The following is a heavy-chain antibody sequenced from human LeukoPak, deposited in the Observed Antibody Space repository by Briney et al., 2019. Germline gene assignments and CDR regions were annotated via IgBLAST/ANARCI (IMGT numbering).Heavy chain of an antibody. CDR2: MNPNSGNT. Sequence: ASVKVSCKASGGTFSSYAISWVRQAPGQGLEWMGWMNPNSGNTGYAQKFQGRVTMTRNTSISTAYMELSSLRSEDTAVYYCARGGWRTTYYYDSSGSRRGYFQHWGQGTLVTVSS. CDR1: GGTFSSYA. V-gene: IGHV1-8*02. J-gene: IGHJ1*01. D-gene: IGHD3-22*01. CDR3: ARGGWRTTYYYDSSGSRRGYFQH.